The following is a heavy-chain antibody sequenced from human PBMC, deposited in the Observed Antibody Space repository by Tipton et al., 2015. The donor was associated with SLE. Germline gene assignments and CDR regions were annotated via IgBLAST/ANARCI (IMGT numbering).Heavy chain of an antibody. CDR3: ARHADYFEWPHEWYFDL. D-gene: IGHD3-9*01. V-gene: IGHV4-4*07. J-gene: IGHJ2*01. CDR2: IYASGST. Sequence: TLSLTCTVSGGSISSYYWSWIRQPAGKGLEWIGRIYASGSTNYNPSLKSRLTISVDTSKNQFSLNLSSVTAADTAVYFCARHADYFEWPHEWYFDLWGRGTLVTVSS. CDR1: GGSISSYY.